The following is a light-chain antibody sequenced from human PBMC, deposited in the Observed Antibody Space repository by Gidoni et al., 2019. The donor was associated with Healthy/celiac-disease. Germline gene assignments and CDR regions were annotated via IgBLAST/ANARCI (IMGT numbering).Light chain of an antibody. J-gene: IGLJ3*02. Sequence: SYVLPQPPPDSVAPGQTARITCGGNNIGSKSGQWYQQKPGQAPVLVVYDDSDRPSGIPERFSGSNSGNTATLTISRVEAGDEADYYCQVWDSSSDHWVFGGGTKLTVL. V-gene: IGLV3-21*02. CDR1: NIGSKS. CDR2: DDS. CDR3: QVWDSSSDHWV.